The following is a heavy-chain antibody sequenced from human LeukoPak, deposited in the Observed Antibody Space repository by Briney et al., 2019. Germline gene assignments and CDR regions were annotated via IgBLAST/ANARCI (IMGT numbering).Heavy chain of an antibody. CDR2: ISGSGGST. Sequence: GGSLRLSCAASGFTLSSYWMHWVRQAPGKGLEWVSAISGSGGSTYYADSVKGRFTISRDNSKNTLYLQMNSLRAEDTAVYYCAKEDPMIVAHDWGQGTLVTVSS. J-gene: IGHJ4*02. CDR1: GFTLSSYW. D-gene: IGHD3-22*01. CDR3: AKEDPMIVAHD. V-gene: IGHV3-23*01.